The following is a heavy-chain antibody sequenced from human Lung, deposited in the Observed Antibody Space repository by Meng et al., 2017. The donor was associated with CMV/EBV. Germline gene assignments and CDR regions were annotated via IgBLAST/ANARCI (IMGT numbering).Heavy chain of an antibody. J-gene: IGHJ3*02. Sequence: GESXKISCAASGFTFSSYSMNWVRQAPGKGLEWVSYISTSSSTKYYADSVKGRFTISRDNAKNSLYLQMNSLRAEDTAVYYCANDACDIWGQGTMVTVSS. CDR2: ISTSSSTK. CDR1: GFTFSSYS. CDR3: ANDACDI. V-gene: IGHV3-48*04.